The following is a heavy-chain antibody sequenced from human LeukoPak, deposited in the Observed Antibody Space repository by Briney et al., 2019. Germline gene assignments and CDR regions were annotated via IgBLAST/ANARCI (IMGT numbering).Heavy chain of an antibody. CDR2: IYQTGTT. CDR1: GGSIISSKW. J-gene: IGHJ3*02. D-gene: IGHD6-19*01. CDR3: ARDPGSMAGHDAFDI. Sequence: SGTLSLTCAVSGGSIISSKWWTWVRQPPGGGLEWIGEIYQTGTTNYNPSLKSRVTMSLDKSQNQFSLMLNSVTAADTAVYYCARDPGSMAGHDAFDIWGQGTMVTVSS. V-gene: IGHV4-4*02.